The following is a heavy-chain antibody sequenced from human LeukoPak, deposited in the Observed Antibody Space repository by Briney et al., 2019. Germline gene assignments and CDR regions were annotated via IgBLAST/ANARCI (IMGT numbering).Heavy chain of an antibody. J-gene: IGHJ4*02. CDR3: ARETRYSSDS. V-gene: IGHV3-30-3*01. Sequence: QSGRSLRLSCAASGFTFSSYAMHWVRQAPGKGLEWVAVISYDGSNKYYADSVKGRFTISRDNAKNSLYLQMNSLRAEDTAVYYCARETRYSSDSWGQGTLVTVSS. CDR2: ISYDGSNK. D-gene: IGHD6-13*01. CDR1: GFTFSSYA.